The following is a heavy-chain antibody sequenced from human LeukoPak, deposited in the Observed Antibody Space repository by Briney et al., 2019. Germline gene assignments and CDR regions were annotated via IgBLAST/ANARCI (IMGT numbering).Heavy chain of an antibody. CDR1: GYTFTSQG. CDR2: ISPYNGNT. J-gene: IGHJ4*02. CDR3: AREWSHFGDY. Sequence: ASVKVSCKTSGYTFTSQGIYWVRQAPGQGLEYMGLISPYNGNTNYAQKLQGRVFMTTDTSTNTAYMELRSLRSDDTAVYYCAREWSHFGDYWGQGALVTVSS. D-gene: IGHD3-3*02. V-gene: IGHV1-18*01.